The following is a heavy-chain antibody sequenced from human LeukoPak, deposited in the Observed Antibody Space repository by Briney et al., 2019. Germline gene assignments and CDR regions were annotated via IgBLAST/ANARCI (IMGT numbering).Heavy chain of an antibody. J-gene: IGHJ4*02. CDR3: ATSGLSRFGF. D-gene: IGHD2/OR15-2a*01. CDR2: FSGGGGST. Sequence: GGSLRLSCAASGFTFSNYAMSWVRQAPGKGLEWVSAFSGGGGSTYYADSVKGRFTISRDNSKNTLYLQMNSLRAEDTAVYFCATSGLSRFGFWGQGTLVTVSS. V-gene: IGHV3-23*01. CDR1: GFTFSNYA.